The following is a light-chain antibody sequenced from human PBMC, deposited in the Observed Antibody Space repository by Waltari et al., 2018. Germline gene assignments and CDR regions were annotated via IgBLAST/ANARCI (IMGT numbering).Light chain of an antibody. CDR1: QSVLYSSNNKNY. Sequence: DIVMTQSPDSLAVSLGERATINCKSSQSVLYSSNNKNYLTWYQQKPEQPPKLLIYWATTRESGVPDRFSGSASGTDFTLTISSLQAEDVAVYYCQQYYSAPYTFGQGTKLEIK. V-gene: IGKV4-1*01. CDR2: WAT. CDR3: QQYYSAPYT. J-gene: IGKJ2*01.